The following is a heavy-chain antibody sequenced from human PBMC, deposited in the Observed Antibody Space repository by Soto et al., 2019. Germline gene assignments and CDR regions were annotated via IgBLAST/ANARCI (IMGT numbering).Heavy chain of an antibody. V-gene: IGHV3-21*01. Sequence: EVQLVESGGGLVKPGGSLRLSCAASGFTFSSYSMNWVRQAPGKGLEWVSSISSSSSYIYYADSVKGRFTISRDNAKNSLYLQMNSLRAEDTALYYCARYLYSTSCFQSGGSCYSNAFDIWGQGTMVTVSS. CDR1: GFTFSSYS. J-gene: IGHJ3*02. CDR2: ISSSSSYI. D-gene: IGHD2-15*01. CDR3: ARYLYSTSCFQSGGSCYSNAFDI.